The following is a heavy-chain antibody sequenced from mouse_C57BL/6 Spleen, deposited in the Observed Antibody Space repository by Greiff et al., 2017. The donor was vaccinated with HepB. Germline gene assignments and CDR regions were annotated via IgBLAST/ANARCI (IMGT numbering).Heavy chain of an antibody. J-gene: IGHJ3*01. CDR1: GYSITSGYY. D-gene: IGHD1-1*01. CDR3: AYGSSSWFAY. Sequence: DVKLVESGPGLVKPSQSLSLTCSVTGYSITSGYYWNWIRQFPGNKLEWMGYISYDGSNNYNPSLKNRISITRDTSKNQFFLKLNSVTTEDTATYYCAYGSSSWFAYWGQGTLVTVSA. CDR2: ISYDGSN. V-gene: IGHV3-6*01.